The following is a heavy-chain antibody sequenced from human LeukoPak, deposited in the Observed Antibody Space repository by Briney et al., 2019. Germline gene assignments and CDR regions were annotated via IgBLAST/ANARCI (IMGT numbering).Heavy chain of an antibody. CDR1: GGSFSGYY. CDR3: ARAATSLTIFGVVIGRHYYYMDV. V-gene: IGHV4-34*01. Sequence: PSETPSLTCAVYGGSFSGYYWSWIRQPPGKGLEWIGEINHSGSTNDIPSLKSRVTISVDTSKNQFSLKLSSVTAADTAVYYCARAATSLTIFGVVIGRHYYYMDVWGKGTTVTVSS. CDR2: INHSGST. J-gene: IGHJ6*03. D-gene: IGHD3-3*01.